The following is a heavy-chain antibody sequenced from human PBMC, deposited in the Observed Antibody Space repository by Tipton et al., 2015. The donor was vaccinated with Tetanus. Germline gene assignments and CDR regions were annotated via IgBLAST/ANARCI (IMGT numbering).Heavy chain of an antibody. J-gene: IGHJ6*02. CDR3: ARASSSSWYYYYYGMGV. CDR1: GFTFSSYD. D-gene: IGHD6-13*01. Sequence: SLRLSCAASGFTFSSYDMHWVRQATGKGLEWVSAIGTAGDTYYPGSVKGRFTISRENAKNSLYLQMNSLRAGDTAVYYCARASSSSWYYYYYGMGVWGQGSSVTVSS. CDR2: IGTAGDT. V-gene: IGHV3-13*01.